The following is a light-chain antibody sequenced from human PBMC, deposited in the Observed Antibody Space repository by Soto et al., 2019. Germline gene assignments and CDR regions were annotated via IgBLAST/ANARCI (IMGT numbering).Light chain of an antibody. CDR1: QGISSY. Sequence: IQLTQSPSSLSAYLGDRVSITCRASQGISSYLAWYQQKPEKAPKLLIYAASTLQSGVPSRFSGSGSGTDFTLTISSLQPEDFATYYCQQLNSYPITFGQGTRLEIK. J-gene: IGKJ5*01. CDR2: AAS. CDR3: QQLNSYPIT. V-gene: IGKV1-9*01.